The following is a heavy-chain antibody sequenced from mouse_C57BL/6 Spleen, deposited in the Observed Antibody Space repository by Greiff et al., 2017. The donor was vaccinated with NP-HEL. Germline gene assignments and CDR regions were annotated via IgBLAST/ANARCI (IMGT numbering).Heavy chain of an antibody. Sequence: EVQGVESGGGLVKPGGSLKLSCAASGFTFSSYAMSWVRQTPEKRLEWVATISDGGSYTYYPDNVKGRFTISRDNAKNNLYLQMSHLKSEDTAMYYCARDETAQATDYFDYWGQGTTLTVSS. CDR2: ISDGGSYT. CDR1: GFTFSSYA. V-gene: IGHV5-4*01. CDR3: ARDETAQATDYFDY. J-gene: IGHJ2*01. D-gene: IGHD3-2*02.